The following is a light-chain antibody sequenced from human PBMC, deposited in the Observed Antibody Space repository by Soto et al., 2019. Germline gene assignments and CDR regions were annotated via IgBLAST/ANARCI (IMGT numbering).Light chain of an antibody. CDR1: SSDVGFYNH. V-gene: IGLV2-14*01. Sequence: QSALTQPASVSGSPGQSITISCTGTSSDVGFYNHVSWYQQHPGKAPKLMIYDVSNRPSGVSNRFSGSKSGNTASLTISGLQAEDEADYYCSSYTTSSTYVFGTGTKLTVL. CDR3: SSYTTSSTYV. J-gene: IGLJ1*01. CDR2: DVS.